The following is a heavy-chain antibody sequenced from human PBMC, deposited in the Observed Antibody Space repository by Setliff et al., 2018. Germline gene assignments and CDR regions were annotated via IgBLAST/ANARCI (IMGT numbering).Heavy chain of an antibody. J-gene: IGHJ6*03. CDR1: RDSINDYY. CDR2: VFFTGDT. V-gene: IGHV4-59*12. D-gene: IGHD3-22*01. Sequence: LSLTCTVSRDSINDYYWSWIRQPPGKGLEWIGYVFFTGDTDYNPSLGSRVTISLDRSKTQFSLKLSSVTAADTAVYFCARAGSTYYLGGYYYYYYYMDVWGRGTTVTVSS. CDR3: ARAGSTYYLGGYYYYYYYMDV.